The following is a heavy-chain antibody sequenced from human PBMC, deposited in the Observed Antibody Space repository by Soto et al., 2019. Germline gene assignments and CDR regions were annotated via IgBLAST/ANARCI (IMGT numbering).Heavy chain of an antibody. Sequence: ASVKVSCKASGYTFTSYGISWVRQAPGQGLEWMGWISAYNGNTNYAQKHQGRVNMTRDTSTSTLYIVLSSLIFEDMAVYYFVTDNSENDEVWWFDPWGQGTLVTVSS. V-gene: IGHV1-18*03. CDR3: VTDNSENDEVWWFDP. CDR2: ISAYNGNT. J-gene: IGHJ5*02. CDR1: GYTFTSYG. D-gene: IGHD1-26*01.